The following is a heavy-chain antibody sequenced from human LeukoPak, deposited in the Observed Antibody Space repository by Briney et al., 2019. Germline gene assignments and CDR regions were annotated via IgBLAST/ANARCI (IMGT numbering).Heavy chain of an antibody. CDR3: AKVPSGGYYFDY. V-gene: IGHV3-23*01. J-gene: IGHJ4*02. Sequence: PGGSLRLSCAASGFTFSSYAMSWVRQAPGKGLEWVSAISGSGGSTYYADSVKGRFTIPRDNSKNTLYLQMNSLRAEDTAVYYCAKVPSGGYYFDYWGQGTLVTVSS. D-gene: IGHD3-10*01. CDR1: GFTFSSYA. CDR2: ISGSGGST.